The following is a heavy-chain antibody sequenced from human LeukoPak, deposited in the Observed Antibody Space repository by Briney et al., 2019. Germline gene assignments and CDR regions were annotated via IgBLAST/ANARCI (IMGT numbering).Heavy chain of an antibody. CDR2: VSTNGDVT. CDR3: AKGEVVPAAIYGMDV. J-gene: IGHJ6*02. V-gene: IGHV3-23*01. D-gene: IGHD2-2*02. CDR1: GLTFNSHS. Sequence: GGSLRLSCVASGLTFNSHSMSWVRQAPGMGLEWVSVVSTNGDVTFYADSVKGRFTISRDNSKNTLFLQMNSLRAEDTAVYYCAKGEVVPAAIYGMDVWGQGTTVTVS.